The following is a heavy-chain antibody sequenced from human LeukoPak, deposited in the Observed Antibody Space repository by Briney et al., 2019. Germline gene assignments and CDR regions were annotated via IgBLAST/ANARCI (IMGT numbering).Heavy chain of an antibody. D-gene: IGHD2-2*01. CDR3: LRRGGGSSKVDF. Sequence: SETLSLTCTVSGGSISSSSYYWGWIRQPPGKGLEWIGSIYYSGSTYYNPSLKSRVTISVDTSKNQFSLRLSSVTAADTAVYYCLRRGGGSSKVDFWGQGTLVTVSS. V-gene: IGHV4-39*01. CDR1: GGSISSSSYY. CDR2: IYYSGST. J-gene: IGHJ4*02.